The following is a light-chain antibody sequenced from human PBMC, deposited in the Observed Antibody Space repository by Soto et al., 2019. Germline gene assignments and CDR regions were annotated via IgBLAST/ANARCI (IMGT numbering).Light chain of an antibody. CDR1: SSDVGGYNY. CDR2: NAF. J-gene: IGLJ2*01. Sequence: QSVLTQPASVSGSPGQSITISCTGTSSDVGGYNYVSWYQHHPGRAPKLMIYNAFDRPSGVSNRFSGSKSGNTASLTISGLQAEDEADYYGSSYRGSNTVVFGGGTKLTVL. V-gene: IGLV2-14*03. CDR3: SSYRGSNTVV.